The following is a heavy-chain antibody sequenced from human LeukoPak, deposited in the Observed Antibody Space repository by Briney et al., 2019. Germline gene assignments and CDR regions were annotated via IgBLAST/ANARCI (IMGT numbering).Heavy chain of an antibody. CDR3: ARGRDSGSPGAFDI. V-gene: IGHV4-4*02. CDR1: GGSISSSNW. D-gene: IGHD1-26*01. Sequence: SGTLSLTCAVSGGSISSSNWWSWVRQPPGKGLEWIGEINHSGSTNYNPSLKSRVTISVDTSKNQFSLKLSSVTAADTAVYYCARGRDSGSPGAFDIWGQGTMVTVSS. J-gene: IGHJ3*02. CDR2: INHSGST.